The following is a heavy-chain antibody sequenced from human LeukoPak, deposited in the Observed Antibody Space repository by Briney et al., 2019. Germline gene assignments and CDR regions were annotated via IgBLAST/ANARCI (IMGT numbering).Heavy chain of an antibody. CDR2: ISGSGGST. CDR3: AKVGDDIVVVVDPDY. D-gene: IGHD2-15*01. V-gene: IGHV3-23*01. J-gene: IGHJ4*02. Sequence: GGSLRLSFAASGFTFSSYAMSRVRQAPGKGLEWVSAISGSGGSTYYADSVKGRFTISRDNSKNTLYLQMNSLRAEDTAVYYCAKVGDDIVVVVDPDYWGQGTLVTVSS. CDR1: GFTFSSYA.